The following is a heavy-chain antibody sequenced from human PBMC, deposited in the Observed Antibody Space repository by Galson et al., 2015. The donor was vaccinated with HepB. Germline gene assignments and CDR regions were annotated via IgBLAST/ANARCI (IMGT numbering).Heavy chain of an antibody. CDR1: GGSFSGYY. CDR3: ARGTGAFDI. CDR2: IYYSGST. D-gene: IGHD1-1*01. V-gene: IGHV4-59*01. Sequence: SETLSLTCAVYGGSFSGYYWSWIRQPPGKGLEWIGYIYYSGSTNYNPSLKSRVTISVDTSKNQFSLKLSSVTAADTAVYYCARGTGAFDIWGQGTMVTVPS. J-gene: IGHJ3*02.